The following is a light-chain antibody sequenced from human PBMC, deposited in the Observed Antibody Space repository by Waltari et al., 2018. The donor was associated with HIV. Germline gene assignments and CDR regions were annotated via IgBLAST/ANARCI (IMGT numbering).Light chain of an antibody. Sequence: QSAPTQPRSVSGSPGQSVPISCTGSSSDVGGYDYVSWYQHHPGKDPKLIIYHVTKRPSGVPDRFSGSKSGNTASLTISGLQAEDEADYYCCSYAGDSSYVFGTGTEVTV. V-gene: IGLV2-11*01. J-gene: IGLJ1*01. CDR2: HVT. CDR1: SSDVGGYDY. CDR3: CSYAGDSSYV.